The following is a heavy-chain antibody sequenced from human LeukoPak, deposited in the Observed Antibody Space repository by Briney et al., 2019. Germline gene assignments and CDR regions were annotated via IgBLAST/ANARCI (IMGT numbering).Heavy chain of an antibody. CDR3: VKARTGSGSSAFDP. CDR2: ISSNGGST. CDR1: GFTFSSYA. Sequence: GGSLRLSCSAYGFTFSSYAMHWVRQAPGKGLEYVSAISSNGGSTYYADSVKGRFTISRDNSKNTLYLQMSSLRAEDTAVYYCVKARTGSGSSAFDPWGQGTLVTVSS. D-gene: IGHD3-10*01. V-gene: IGHV3-64D*06. J-gene: IGHJ5*02.